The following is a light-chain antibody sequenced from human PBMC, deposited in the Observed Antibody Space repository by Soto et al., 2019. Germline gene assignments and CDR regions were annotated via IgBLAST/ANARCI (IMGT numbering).Light chain of an antibody. CDR1: QALSNY. CDR3: QQLSRYPLT. J-gene: IGKJ4*01. CDR2: SAS. Sequence: DIQLTQSPSVLSASVGDTVTITCRASQALSNYLAWYQQKPGKAPDLLIYSASTLQSGVPSRFSGSGSETEFSLTIRALQPEDVATYYCQQLSRYPLTFGGGTKVDSK. V-gene: IGKV1-9*01.